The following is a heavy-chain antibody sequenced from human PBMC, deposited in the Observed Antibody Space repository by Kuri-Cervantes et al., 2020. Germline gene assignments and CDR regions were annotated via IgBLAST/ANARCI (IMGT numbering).Heavy chain of an antibody. CDR3: ARDFSVTNPFSFDY. Sequence: GESLKISCAASGFTFSSYGMHWVRQAPGKGLEWVAVISYDGSNKYYADSVKGRFTISRDNSKNTLYLQMNSLRAEDTAVYYCARDFSVTNPFSFDYWGQGTLVTVSS. CDR1: GFTFSSYG. V-gene: IGHV3-30*03. D-gene: IGHD2-21*02. CDR2: ISYDGSNK. J-gene: IGHJ4*02.